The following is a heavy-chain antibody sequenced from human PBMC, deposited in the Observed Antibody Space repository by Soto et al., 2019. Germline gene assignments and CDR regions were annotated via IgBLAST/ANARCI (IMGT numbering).Heavy chain of an antibody. CDR1: GYNFTRYW. J-gene: IGHJ6*02. CDR2: IYPGDSDT. CDR3: ARQVGDCSSSSCYGREYYYYYYGMDV. D-gene: IGHD2-2*01. Sequence: PGESLKISCKVSGYNFTRYWIAWVRQMPGKGLEWMGIIYPGDSDTRYSPSFQGQVTISVDKSITTAYLQWSSLKASDTAMYYCARQVGDCSSSSCYGREYYYYYYGMDVWGQGTTVTVSS. V-gene: IGHV5-51*01.